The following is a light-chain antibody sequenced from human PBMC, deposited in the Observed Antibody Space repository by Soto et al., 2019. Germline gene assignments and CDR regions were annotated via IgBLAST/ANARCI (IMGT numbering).Light chain of an antibody. CDR3: SSYAASTTFGH. CDR1: SSDVGSYDL. CDR2: EVT. V-gene: IGLV2-23*02. J-gene: IGLJ2*01. Sequence: QSALTQPASVSGSPGQAITISCTGTSSDVGSYDLVSWYQQHPGKAPKLLIYEVTKRPSGVSDRFSGSKSAYTASLTISGLQAEDEADYFCSSYAASTTFGHFGGGTELTVL.